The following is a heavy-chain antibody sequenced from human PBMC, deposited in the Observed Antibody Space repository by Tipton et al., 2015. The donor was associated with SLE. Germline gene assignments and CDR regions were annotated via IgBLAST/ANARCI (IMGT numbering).Heavy chain of an antibody. D-gene: IGHD3/OR15-3a*01. Sequence: SLRLSCAASGFSFSSHAISWVRQAPGKGLEWVSVTYRGGTSYYVGSVRGRFTSSRDTSKNTLYLQMNSLRAEDTAVYYCARDGTGLDAFDIWGQGTMVTVSS. CDR3: ARDGTGLDAFDI. V-gene: IGHV3-23*03. CDR2: TYRGGTS. CDR1: GFSFSSHA. J-gene: IGHJ3*02.